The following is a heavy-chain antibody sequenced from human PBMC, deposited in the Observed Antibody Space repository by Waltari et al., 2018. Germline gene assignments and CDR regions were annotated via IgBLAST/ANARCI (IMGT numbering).Heavy chain of an antibody. CDR3: ARQTWIQLWLYAFDI. J-gene: IGHJ3*02. CDR1: GGSISSSSYY. D-gene: IGHD5-18*01. CDR2: IYYSGRN. Sequence: QLQLQESRPGLVKPSETLSLTCTVSGGSISSSSYYWGWIRQPPGKGLGWIGSIYYSGRNNEKQSLKRRVNISVETAKNEFTMKLSSVTAEDTAVYYGARQTWIQLWLYAFDIWGQGTMVTVSS. V-gene: IGHV4-39*01.